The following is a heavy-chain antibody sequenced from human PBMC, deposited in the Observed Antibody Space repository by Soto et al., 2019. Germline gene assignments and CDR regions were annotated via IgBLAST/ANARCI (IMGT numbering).Heavy chain of an antibody. CDR2: IYYSGST. CDR1: GGSVSSGTYF. D-gene: IGHD3-10*01. V-gene: IGHV4-61*01. Sequence: PETLSLTYTVSGGSVSSGTYFWSWIRQSPGKRLEWIAYIYYSGSTNYNPSLKSRATISVDTSKSQVSLTLTSVTAADAAVYYCARSPNYYYYGFDVWCQGTTVT. J-gene: IGHJ6*02. CDR3: ARSPNYYYYGFDV.